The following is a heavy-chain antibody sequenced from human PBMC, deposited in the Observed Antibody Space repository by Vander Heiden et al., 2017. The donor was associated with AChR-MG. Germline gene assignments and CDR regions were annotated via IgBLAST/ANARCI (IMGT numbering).Heavy chain of an antibody. D-gene: IGHD4-17*01. CDR1: GGTFSSYA. Sequence: QVQLVQSGAEVKKPGSSVKVSCKASGGTFSSYAISWVRQAPGQGLEWMGGIIPIFGTANYAQKFQGRVTITADESTSTAYMELSSLRSEDTAVYYCARDPRAYGDYHSYYGMDVWGQGTTVTVSS. J-gene: IGHJ6*02. CDR3: ARDPRAYGDYHSYYGMDV. CDR2: IIPIFGTA. V-gene: IGHV1-69*01.